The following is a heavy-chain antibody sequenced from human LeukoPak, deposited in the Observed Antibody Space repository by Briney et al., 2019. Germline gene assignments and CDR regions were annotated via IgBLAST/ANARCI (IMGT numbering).Heavy chain of an antibody. V-gene: IGHV5-51*01. CDR1: LRFSRFL. J-gene: IGHJ4*02. Sequence: GEALENLRKGSWLRFSRFLDALVGQIPGKSLEGIGIIYPGDSDTTYSPSFQGQVTISADKSISTAYLQWSSLKPSDTAIYYCARRLRNSRGIDYWGQGTLVTVSS. CDR3: ARRLRNSRGIDY. CDR2: IYPGDSDT. D-gene: IGHD1-7*01.